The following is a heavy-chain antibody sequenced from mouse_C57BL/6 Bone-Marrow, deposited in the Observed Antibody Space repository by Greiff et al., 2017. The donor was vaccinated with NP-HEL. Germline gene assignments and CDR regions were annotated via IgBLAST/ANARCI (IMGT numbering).Heavy chain of an antibody. CDR3: ARGLIYDGYPWFAY. V-gene: IGHV1-82*01. CDR2: IYPGDGDT. D-gene: IGHD2-3*01. Sequence: QVQLQQSGPELVKPGASVKISCKASGYAFSSSWMNWVKQRPGKGLEWIGRIYPGDGDTNYNGKFKGKATLTADKSSSTAYMQLSSLTSEDSAVYFCARGLIYDGYPWFAYWGQGTLVTVSA. CDR1: GYAFSSSW. J-gene: IGHJ3*01.